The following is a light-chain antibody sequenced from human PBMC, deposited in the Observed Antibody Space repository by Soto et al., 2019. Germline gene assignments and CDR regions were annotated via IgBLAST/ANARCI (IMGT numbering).Light chain of an antibody. J-gene: IGKJ1*01. V-gene: IGKV3-20*01. CDR1: QTINGNY. Sequence: EIVLTQSPGILSLSPGERATLSCRASQTINGNYLAWYQQRPGQAPRLLISGASSRATGVPDKFSGSGSGTDLTLTISRLGPEDFAVYYCQQYNAPHWTFGQGTKVEI. CDR3: QQYNAPHWT. CDR2: GAS.